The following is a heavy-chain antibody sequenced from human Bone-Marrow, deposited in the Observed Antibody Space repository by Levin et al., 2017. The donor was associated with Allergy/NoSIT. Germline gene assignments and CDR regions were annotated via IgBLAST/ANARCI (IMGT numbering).Heavy chain of an antibody. D-gene: IGHD3-16*01. V-gene: IGHV3-11*01. J-gene: IGHJ4*02. CDR3: ARGRVDGSAYPIFDF. CDR1: GFNFNDHY. Sequence: GGSLRLSCAASGFNFNDHYINWIRQAPGKGLEWISYISHTSLTIYYAVSVKGRFAISRDNANNMVYLQMDSLRVEDTAIYYCARGRVDGSAYPIFDFWGPGTLVTVSS. CDR2: ISHTSLTI.